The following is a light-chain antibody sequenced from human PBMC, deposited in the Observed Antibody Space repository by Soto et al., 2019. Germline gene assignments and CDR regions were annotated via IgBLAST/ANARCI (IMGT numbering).Light chain of an antibody. Sequence: EIVLTQSPGTVSLSPGETATLSCRASQTVGGGYLAWYQQKPNKAPRLLIYGTTSRATGVPDRFSGGGSGTACTLTISGLEPEEFALYNCQQYGSSPPTFGGGTTVEIK. CDR3: QQYGSSPPT. CDR1: QTVGGGY. V-gene: IGKV3-20*01. CDR2: GTT. J-gene: IGKJ4*01.